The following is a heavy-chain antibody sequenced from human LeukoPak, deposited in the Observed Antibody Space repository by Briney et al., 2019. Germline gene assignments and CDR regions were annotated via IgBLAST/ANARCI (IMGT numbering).Heavy chain of an antibody. CDR1: GGSISSSSYY. V-gene: IGHV4-39*07. CDR3: ARVTGYMIEDYFDY. CDR2: IYYSGNS. D-gene: IGHD3-22*01. J-gene: IGHJ4*02. Sequence: SETLSLTCTVSGGSISSSSYYWGWIRQPPGKGLEWIGSIYYSGNSYYNASLKSRVTISVDTSKNQFSLRLSSVTAADTAVYYCARVTGYMIEDYFDYWGPGTLVTVSS.